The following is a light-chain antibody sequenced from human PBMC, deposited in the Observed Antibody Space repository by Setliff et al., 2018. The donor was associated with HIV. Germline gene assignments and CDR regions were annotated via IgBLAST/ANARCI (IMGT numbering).Light chain of an antibody. CDR3: CSYAYHSYV. CDR1: SSDVGRYNY. CDR2: DVT. J-gene: IGLJ1*01. Sequence: QSALTQPRSVSGSPGQSVTISCTGTSSDVGRYNYVSWYQHHPGKAPKLIIYDVTKRPSGVPDRFSGSKSGNTASLTISGLQAEDEADYYRCSYAYHSYVFGTGTKVTVL. V-gene: IGLV2-11*01.